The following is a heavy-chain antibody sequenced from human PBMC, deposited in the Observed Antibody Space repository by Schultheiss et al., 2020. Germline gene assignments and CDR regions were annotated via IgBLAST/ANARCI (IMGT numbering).Heavy chain of an antibody. Sequence: GGSLRLSCAASGFTFSSYAMHWVRQAPGKGLEWVAVISYDGSNKYYADSVKGRFTISRDNAKNSLYLQMNSLRAEDTAVYYCARAARLRIMITFGGVIVNYYYYYYMDVWGKGTTVTVSS. CDR1: GFTFSSYA. CDR2: ISYDGSNK. CDR3: ARAARLRIMITFGGVIVNYYYYYYMDV. J-gene: IGHJ6*03. D-gene: IGHD3-16*02. V-gene: IGHV3-30*04.